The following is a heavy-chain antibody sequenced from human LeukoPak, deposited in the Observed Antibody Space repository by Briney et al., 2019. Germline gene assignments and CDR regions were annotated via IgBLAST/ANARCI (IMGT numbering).Heavy chain of an antibody. D-gene: IGHD2-2*01. CDR3: ARNAYCDSTNCYAWFDP. Sequence: ASVKVSCKASGYTFTDYYIHWVRQAPGQGLEWMGWIVPHSGGTNYAQNYQGKITMTRDTSISTAYMELSSLRSDDTAVYYCARNAYCDSTNCYAWFDPWGQGTLVTVSS. V-gene: IGHV1-2*02. J-gene: IGHJ5*02. CDR2: IVPHSGGT. CDR1: GYTFTDYY.